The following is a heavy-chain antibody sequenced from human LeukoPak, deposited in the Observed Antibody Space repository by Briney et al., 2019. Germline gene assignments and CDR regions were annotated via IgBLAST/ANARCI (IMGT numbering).Heavy chain of an antibody. CDR2: ISSNGGST. CDR1: GFTFSSYA. CDR3: ASGRTGTTAGYYYYYMDV. J-gene: IGHJ6*03. D-gene: IGHD1-1*01. Sequence: GGSLRLSCAASGFTFSSYAMHWVRQAPGKGLEYVSAISSNGGSTYYANSVKGRFTISRDNSKNTLYLQMGSLRAEDMAVYYCASGRTGTTAGYYYYYMDVWGKGTTVTVSS. V-gene: IGHV3-64*01.